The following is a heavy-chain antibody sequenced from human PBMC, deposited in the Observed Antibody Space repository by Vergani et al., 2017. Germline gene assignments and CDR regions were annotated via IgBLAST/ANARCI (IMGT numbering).Heavy chain of an antibody. CDR2: INPSGGST. CDR1: GYTFTSYY. D-gene: IGHD6-6*01. J-gene: IGHJ6*02. V-gene: IGHV1-46*01. Sequence: QVQLVQSGAEVKKPGASVKVSCKASGYTFTSYYMHWVRQAPGQGLEWMGIINPSGGSTSYAQKFQGRVTMTRDTSTSTVYMELSSLRSEDTVVYYCARSEYSSSLISGYYYGMDVWGQGTTVTVSS. CDR3: ARSEYSSSLISGYYYGMDV.